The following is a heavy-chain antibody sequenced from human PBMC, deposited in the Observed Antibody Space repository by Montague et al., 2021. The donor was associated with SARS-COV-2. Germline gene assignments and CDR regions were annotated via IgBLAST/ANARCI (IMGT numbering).Heavy chain of an antibody. CDR3: ARDGYNAHQNYWYFDL. Sequence: SETLSLTCTVSGGSISTYYWSWIRQPPGKGLEWIGYIYYSGSTXXXPSXXXRVPISVDTSKNQFSLKLSSLTAADTAVYYCARDGYNAHQNYWYFDLWGRGTLVTVSS. D-gene: IGHD5-24*01. CDR1: GGSISTYY. V-gene: IGHV4-59*12. CDR2: IYYSGST. J-gene: IGHJ2*01.